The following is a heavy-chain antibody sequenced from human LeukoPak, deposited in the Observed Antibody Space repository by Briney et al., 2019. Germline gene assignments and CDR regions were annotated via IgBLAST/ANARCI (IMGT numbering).Heavy chain of an antibody. Sequence: SQTLSLTCTVSGGSISSGGYYWSWIRQPAGKGLEWIGRIYTSGSTNYNPSLKSRVTISVDTSKNQFSLKLSSVTAADTAVYYCASERYCSSTSCSPPYYYYYMDVWGKGTTVTVSS. CDR3: ASERYCSSTSCSPPYYYYYMDV. D-gene: IGHD2-2*01. CDR1: GGSISSGGYY. J-gene: IGHJ6*03. V-gene: IGHV4-61*02. CDR2: IYTSGST.